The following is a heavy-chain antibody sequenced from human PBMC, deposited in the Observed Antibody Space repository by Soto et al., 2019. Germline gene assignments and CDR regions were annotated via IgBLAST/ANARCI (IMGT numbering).Heavy chain of an antibody. CDR3: ARSPNYYYYGFDV. CDR1: GGSVSSGDYF. CDR2: IYYSGST. D-gene: IGHD3-10*01. J-gene: IGHJ6*02. Sequence: SETLSLTCTVSGGSVSSGDYFWSWLRQSPGKRLEWIAYIYYSGSTNYNPALKSRATISVDTSKSQVSLTLTSMTAADAALCYCARSPNYYYYGFDVWGQGTAVTVSS. V-gene: IGHV4-61*08.